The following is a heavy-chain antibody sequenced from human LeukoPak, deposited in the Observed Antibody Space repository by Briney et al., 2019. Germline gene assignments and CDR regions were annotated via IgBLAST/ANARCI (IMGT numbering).Heavy chain of an antibody. CDR3: ARFSRITWGDWGDAFDI. CDR2: IDDGGNT. V-gene: IGHV4-34*01. CDR1: GGSFSDYF. D-gene: IGHD2-21*02. Sequence: SETLSLTCSVYGGSFSDYFWSWIRQSPGKGLEWLGEIDDGGNTNYNPSLMSRVIVSVEKSKKQFSLVMRSVAAADTAVYYCARFSRITWGDWGDAFDIWGQGTTVIVSS. J-gene: IGHJ3*02.